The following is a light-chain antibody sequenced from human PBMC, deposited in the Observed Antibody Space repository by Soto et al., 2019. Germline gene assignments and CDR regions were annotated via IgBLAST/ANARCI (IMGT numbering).Light chain of an antibody. Sequence: IQLTQSPSSLSASVGDRVTISCRASQDISTHLAWFAQKPGRAPQLLIYAASTLHSGVPSRFSGSGSGTDFTLTISSLQPEDFATYYCQHLNTYPLTFGPGTRLEI. CDR2: AAS. V-gene: IGKV1-9*01. CDR1: QDISTH. CDR3: QHLNTYPLT. J-gene: IGKJ5*01.